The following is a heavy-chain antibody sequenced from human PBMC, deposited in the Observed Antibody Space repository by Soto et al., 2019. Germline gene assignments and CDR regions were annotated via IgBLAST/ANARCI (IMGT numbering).Heavy chain of an antibody. V-gene: IGHV3-30*04. J-gene: IGHJ6*02. CDR3: AGDQTYYDSRSGMDV. Sequence: RMVESGGNVVQPGRSLGLSCAVSGFAFSGYAMHWVRQAPGKGLEWVARISYEGSSQVYADSVKGRVTISRDNSERTLSLHMNSLRPEETAVYYCAGDQTYYDSRSGMDVWGQGTTVTVSS. D-gene: IGHD3-16*01. CDR2: ISYEGSSQ. CDR1: GFAFSGYA.